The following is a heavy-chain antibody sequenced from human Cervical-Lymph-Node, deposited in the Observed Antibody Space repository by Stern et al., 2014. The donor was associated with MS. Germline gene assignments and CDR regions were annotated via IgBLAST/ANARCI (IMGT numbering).Heavy chain of an antibody. Sequence: DQLVESGAEVKKPGASVKVSCKASGYSFTAYYMHWVRQAPGQGLEWMGLIDPNSGGTKSAQNFQGRVTMTRDTSISTFYMELSGLTSDDTAVFYCARERHSMDVWGQGTTVTVSS. V-gene: IGHV1-2*02. CDR1: GYSFTAYY. J-gene: IGHJ6*02. CDR3: ARERHSMDV. CDR2: IDPNSGGT.